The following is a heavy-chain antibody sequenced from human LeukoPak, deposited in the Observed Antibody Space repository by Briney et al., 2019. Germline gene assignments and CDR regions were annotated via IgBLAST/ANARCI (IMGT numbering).Heavy chain of an antibody. CDR2: ISSSSSTI. D-gene: IGHD2-21*01. V-gene: IGHV3-48*01. J-gene: IGHJ4*02. CDR1: GFTFSGFA. CDR3: AKNLLSLWLIDN. Sequence: GGSLRLSCAASGFTFSGFAMDWVRQAPGKGLEWVSYISSSSSTIYYADSVKGRFTISRDSAKNSLYLQMNSLRAEDTALYYCAKNLLSLWLIDNWGQGTLVTVSS.